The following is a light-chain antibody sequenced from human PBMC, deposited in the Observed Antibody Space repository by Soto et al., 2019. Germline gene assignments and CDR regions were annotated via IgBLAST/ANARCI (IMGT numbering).Light chain of an antibody. CDR2: GNI. CDR3: QSFDSSLRIFYV. V-gene: IGLV1-40*01. J-gene: IGLJ1*01. Sequence: QPVLTQPPSVSGAPGQRITISCTGSYSNIGAGFDVHWYQQLPGSAPKLLIFGNINRPSGVPDRFSGSKSGTSASLAITGLQPEDEADYFCQSFDSSLRIFYVFGTGTKLTVL. CDR1: YSNIGAGFD.